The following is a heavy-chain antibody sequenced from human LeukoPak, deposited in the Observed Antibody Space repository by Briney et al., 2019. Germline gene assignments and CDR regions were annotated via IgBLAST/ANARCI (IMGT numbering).Heavy chain of an antibody. D-gene: IGHD3-22*01. Sequence: SETLSLTCTVSGGSISSNNYYWGWIRQPPGKGLEWIGSIYYSGSTYYNPSLKSRVTISVDTSKNQFSLKLSSVTAADTAVYYCAGKYYYDSSGYFYVDYWGQGTLVTVSS. J-gene: IGHJ4*02. CDR3: AGKYYYDSSGYFYVDY. V-gene: IGHV4-39*07. CDR1: GGSISSNNYY. CDR2: IYYSGST.